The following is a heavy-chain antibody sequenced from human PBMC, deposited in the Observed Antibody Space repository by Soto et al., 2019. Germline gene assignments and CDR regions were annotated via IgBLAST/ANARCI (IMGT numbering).Heavy chain of an antibody. CDR3: AATNYYDFWSDDWY. V-gene: IGHV3-11*06. CDR2: ISSSSSYT. J-gene: IGHJ4*02. CDR1: GFTFSDYY. D-gene: IGHD3-3*01. Sequence: QVQLVESGGGLVKPGGSLRLSCAASGFTFSDYYMSWIRQAPGKGLEWVSYISSSSSYTNYADSVKGRFTISRDNAKNSLYLQMNSLRAEDTAVYYCAATNYYDFWSDDWYWGQGTLVTVSS.